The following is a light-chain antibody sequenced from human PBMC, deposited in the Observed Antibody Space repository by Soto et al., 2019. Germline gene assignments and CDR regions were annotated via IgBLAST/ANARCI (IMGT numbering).Light chain of an antibody. CDR1: QSVNSN. CDR2: GAS. CDR3: QQYNNWPRT. V-gene: IGKV3-15*01. Sequence: ELVLTQSPGTLSLSPGEMATLSCRASQSVNSNLAWYQQKPGQAPRLLISGASTRATGIPARFSGSGSGTEFTLTINSLQSEDFAVYYCQQYNNWPRTFGQGTKV. J-gene: IGKJ1*01.